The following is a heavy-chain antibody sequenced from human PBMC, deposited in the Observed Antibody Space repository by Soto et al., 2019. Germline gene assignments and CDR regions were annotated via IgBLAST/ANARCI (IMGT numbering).Heavy chain of an antibody. CDR2: SSGSGGRT. CDR1: GFTFSSYA. Sequence: GGSLSLSCPASGFTFSSYAMSWVHQAPGKGLEWVSASSGSGGRTVDADSVKGRFIISRDNSKNTVYLQMNNVRADDTAVYYCAKEYSSVSRGSFDYWGQGALVTVSS. CDR3: AKEYSSVSRGSFDY. D-gene: IGHD5-18*01. J-gene: IGHJ4*02. V-gene: IGHV3-23*01.